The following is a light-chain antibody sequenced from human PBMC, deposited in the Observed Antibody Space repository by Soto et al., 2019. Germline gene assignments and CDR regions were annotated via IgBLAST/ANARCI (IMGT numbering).Light chain of an antibody. CDR2: GAS. V-gene: IGKV3-20*01. J-gene: IGKJ4*01. CDR3: QQSGFSRLA. Sequence: EIVLTQSPGTLSLSPGERATLSCRTSQTVSTSYVAWDQQKPGQAPRLLIYGASSRATGIPDRFSGSGSGTDYTLTISRLEPEDFAVYYCQQSGFSRLAFGGGTKVEI. CDR1: QTVSTSY.